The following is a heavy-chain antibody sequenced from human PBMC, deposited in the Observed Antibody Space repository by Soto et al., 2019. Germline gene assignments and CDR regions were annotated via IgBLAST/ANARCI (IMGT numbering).Heavy chain of an antibody. CDR3: ARRTAMAAGLDDY. D-gene: IGHD5-18*01. CDR2: IIPILGIA. CDR1: GGTFSSYT. V-gene: IGHV1-69*02. J-gene: IGHJ4*02. Sequence: ASVKVSCKASGGTFSSYTISWVRQAPGQGLEWMGRIIPILGIANYAQKFQGRVTITADKSTSTAYMELSSLRSEDTAVYYCARRTAMAAGLDDYWGQGTLVTVSS.